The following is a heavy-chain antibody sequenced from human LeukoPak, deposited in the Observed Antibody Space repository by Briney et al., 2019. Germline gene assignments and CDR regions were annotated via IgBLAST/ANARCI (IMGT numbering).Heavy chain of an antibody. CDR3: ARGKKLAAAGQYYYMDV. J-gene: IGHJ6*03. CDR2: INPNSGGT. CDR1: GYTFTGYY. D-gene: IGHD6-13*01. V-gene: IGHV1-2*02. Sequence: ASVKVSCKASGYTFTGYYMHWVRQAPGQGLEWMGWINPNSGGTNYAQKFQGRVTMTRDTSISTAYMELSRLRSEDTAVYYCARGKKLAAAGQYYYMDVWGKGTTVTVSS.